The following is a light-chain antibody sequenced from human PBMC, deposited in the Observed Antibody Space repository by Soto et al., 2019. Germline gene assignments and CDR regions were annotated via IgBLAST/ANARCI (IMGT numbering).Light chain of an antibody. V-gene: IGLV2-8*01. Sequence: QSALTQPPSASGSPGQSVTISCTGTSSDVGGYKYVSWYQQHPGKAPKLMIFEVNKRPSGVPDRFSGSKSGNTASLTVSGLQAEDEAYYYFSSYAGINNLGVFGTGTKLTV. CDR3: SSYAGINNLGV. J-gene: IGLJ1*01. CDR1: SSDVGGYKY. CDR2: EVN.